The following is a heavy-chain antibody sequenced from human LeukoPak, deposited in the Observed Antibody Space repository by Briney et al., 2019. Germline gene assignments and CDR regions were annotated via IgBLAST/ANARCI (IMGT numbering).Heavy chain of an antibody. J-gene: IGHJ4*02. Sequence: ASVKVSCKASGYTFTSYGISWVRQAPGQGLEWMGWISAYNGNTNYAQKLQGRVTMTEDTSTDTAYMELSSLRSEDTAVYYCATESPVAGEFDYWGQGTLVTVSS. V-gene: IGHV1-18*01. CDR3: ATESPVAGEFDY. CDR1: GYTFTSYG. D-gene: IGHD6-19*01. CDR2: ISAYNGNT.